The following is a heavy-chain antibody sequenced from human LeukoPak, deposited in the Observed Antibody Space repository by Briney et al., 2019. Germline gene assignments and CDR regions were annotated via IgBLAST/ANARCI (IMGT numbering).Heavy chain of an antibody. CDR1: GFTFDDYA. J-gene: IGHJ3*02. CDR3: AKGLRRTPDDAFDI. CDR2: ISWNSGSI. D-gene: IGHD1-14*01. Sequence: GRSLRLSCAASGFTFDDYAMHWVRHAPGKGLEWVSGISWNSGSIGYADSVKGRFTISRDNAKNSLYLQMNSLRAEDMALYYCAKGLRRTPDDAFDIWGQGTMVTVSS. V-gene: IGHV3-9*03.